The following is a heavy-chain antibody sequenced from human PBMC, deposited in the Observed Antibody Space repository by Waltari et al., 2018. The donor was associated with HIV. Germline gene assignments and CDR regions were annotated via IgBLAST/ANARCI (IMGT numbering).Heavy chain of an antibody. D-gene: IGHD5-12*01. J-gene: IGHJ5*02. CDR1: GFTLSSFW. Sequence: EVQLVESGGGLVQPGGSLRLPCAASGFTLSSFWMGWVRQAPGKGLEWVANIKQDGSEKYYVDSVKGRFTISRDNAKNSLYLQMNSLRAEDTAVYYCAVRSPARRLNWFDPWGQGTLVTVSS. CDR2: IKQDGSEK. V-gene: IGHV3-7*01. CDR3: AVRSPARRLNWFDP.